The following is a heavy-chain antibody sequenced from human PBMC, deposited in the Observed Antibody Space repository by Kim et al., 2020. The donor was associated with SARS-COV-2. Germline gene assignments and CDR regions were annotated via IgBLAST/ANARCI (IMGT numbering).Heavy chain of an antibody. D-gene: IGHD6-13*01. CDR2: INAYNGNT. V-gene: IGHV1-18*01. J-gene: IGHJ6*01. CDR3: ARDTRRGLIAAAGDYDYYGMVA. CDR1: GYTFTSYG. Sequence: ASVKVSCKASGYTFTSYGISWVRQAPGQGLEWMGWINAYNGNTNYAQKLQGRVTMTTDTSTSTAYMELRSLRSDDTAVYYCARDTRRGLIAAAGDYDYYGMVAWGQGATGTVSS.